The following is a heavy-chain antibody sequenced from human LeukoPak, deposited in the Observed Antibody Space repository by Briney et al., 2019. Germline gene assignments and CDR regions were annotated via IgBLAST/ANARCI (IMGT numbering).Heavy chain of an antibody. Sequence: ASVKVSCKASGYTFTSYYMHWVRQAPGQGLEWMGWINPNSGGTNYAQKFQGRVTMTRDTSISTAYMELSRLRSDDTAVYYCARSLGTGTTWFDPWGQGTLVTVSS. CDR1: GYTFTSYY. CDR3: ARSLGTGTTWFDP. V-gene: IGHV1-2*02. D-gene: IGHD1-1*01. J-gene: IGHJ5*02. CDR2: INPNSGGT.